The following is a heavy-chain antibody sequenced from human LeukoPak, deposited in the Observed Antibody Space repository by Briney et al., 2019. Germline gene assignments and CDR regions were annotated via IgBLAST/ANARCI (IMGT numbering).Heavy chain of an antibody. V-gene: IGHV7-4-1*02. J-gene: IGHJ6*03. CDR1: GYTFTSYA. CDR3: ARGLLVWWLPVGTYYYMDV. CDR2: INTNTGNP. D-gene: IGHD5-12*01. Sequence: ASVKVSCKASGYTFTSYAMNWVRQAPGQGLEWMGWINTNTGNPTYAQGFTGRFVFSLDTSVSTAYLQISSLKAEDTAVYYCARGLLVWWLPVGTYYYMDVWGKGTTVTVSS.